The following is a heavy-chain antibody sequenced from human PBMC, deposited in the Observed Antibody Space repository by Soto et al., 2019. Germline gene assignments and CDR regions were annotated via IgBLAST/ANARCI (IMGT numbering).Heavy chain of an antibody. D-gene: IGHD1-7*01. CDR1: GFTFDDYA. CDR3: AKDLKRAGTEHFDY. CDR2: ISWNSGSI. Sequence: EVQLVESGGGLVQPGRSLRLSCAASGFTFDDYAMHLVRQAPGKGLEWVSGISWNSGSIGYADSVKGRFTISRDNAKNSLYLQINSLRAEDTALYYCAKDLKRAGTEHFDYWGQGTLVTVSS. J-gene: IGHJ4*02. V-gene: IGHV3-9*01.